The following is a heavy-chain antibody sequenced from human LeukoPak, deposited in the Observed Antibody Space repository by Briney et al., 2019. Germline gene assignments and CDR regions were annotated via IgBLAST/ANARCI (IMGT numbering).Heavy chain of an antibody. CDR2: ISSSGSTI. V-gene: IGHV3-11*01. CDR1: GFTFSDYY. CDR3: ARVPRLDSGSYSSNYYGMDV. J-gene: IGHJ6*02. D-gene: IGHD1-26*01. Sequence: GGSLRLSCAASGFTFSDYYMSWIRQAPGQGLEWVSYISSSGSTIYYTDSVKGRFTISRDNAKNSLYLQMNSLRAEDTAVYYCARVPRLDSGSYSSNYYGMDVWGQGTTFTVSS.